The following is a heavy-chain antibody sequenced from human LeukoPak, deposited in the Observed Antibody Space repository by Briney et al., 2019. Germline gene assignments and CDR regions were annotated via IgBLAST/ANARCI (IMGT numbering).Heavy chain of an antibody. Sequence: ASVKVSCKASGYTFSSYGISWVRQAPGQGLEWMGWISIYKGNTSYAQKLQGRVTMTRDMSTSTVYMELSSLRSEDTAVYYCARDKTTVTSPFDPWGQGTLVTVSS. D-gene: IGHD4-11*01. CDR2: ISIYKGNT. CDR3: ARDKTTVTSPFDP. V-gene: IGHV1-18*01. CDR1: GYTFSSYG. J-gene: IGHJ5*02.